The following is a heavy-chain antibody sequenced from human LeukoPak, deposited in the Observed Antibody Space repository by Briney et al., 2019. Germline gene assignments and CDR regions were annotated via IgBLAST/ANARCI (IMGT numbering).Heavy chain of an antibody. V-gene: IGHV1-58*02. CDR1: GFTFTTSV. Sequence: EASVKVSCKASGFTFTTSVMQWVRQSRGQRLEWIGWIVVGSGNTNYAQKFQERVTITRDMSTSTAYMELSRLRSDDTAVYYCAQSSGWDSLKYWGQGTLVTVSS. J-gene: IGHJ4*02. D-gene: IGHD6-19*01. CDR3: AQSSGWDSLKY. CDR2: IVVGSGNT.